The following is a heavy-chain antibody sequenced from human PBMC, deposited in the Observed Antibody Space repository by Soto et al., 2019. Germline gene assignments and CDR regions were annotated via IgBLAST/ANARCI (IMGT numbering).Heavy chain of an antibody. Sequence: QVQLQESGPGLVKPSGTLSLTCTVSGDSISSGYWWSWVRQPPGKGLEWIGEIHYVGSTNYNPSLKSRVTLSVDKSKKQFSLNLSSVTAADKAVYYCARGVGAVARYYFDYWGQGILVTVSS. D-gene: IGHD6-19*01. CDR1: GDSISSGYW. CDR3: ARGVGAVARYYFDY. J-gene: IGHJ4*02. CDR2: IHYVGST. V-gene: IGHV4-4*02.